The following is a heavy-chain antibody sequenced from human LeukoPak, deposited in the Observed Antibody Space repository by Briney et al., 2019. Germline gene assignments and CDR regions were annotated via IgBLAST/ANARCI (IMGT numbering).Heavy chain of an antibody. J-gene: IGHJ6*03. D-gene: IGHD2/OR15-2a*01. V-gene: IGHV4-34*01. CDR2: IYPIGSP. CDR3: ASVRHDPLEYYYYIDV. CDR1: GDSLSRYY. Sequence: SETLSLTCAVYGDSLSRYYWTWIRQSPGKGLEWLGEIYPIGSPDYNPSLKSRATISVDTSKNQFSLRLASVTAADTAVYYCASVRHDPLEYYYYIDVWGKGTTVTVSS.